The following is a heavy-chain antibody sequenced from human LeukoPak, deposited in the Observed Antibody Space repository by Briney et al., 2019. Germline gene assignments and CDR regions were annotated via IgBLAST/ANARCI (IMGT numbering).Heavy chain of an antibody. J-gene: IGHJ5*02. CDR2: IFHSGTT. CDR1: DEVITSNNW. CDR3: ARLRLSGGSFSVGWFNP. D-gene: IGHD1-26*01. V-gene: IGHV4-4*02. Sequence: SETLSLTCTVSDEVITSNNWWSWVRQSPGKGLEWIGEIFHSGTTRYKASLESRVTMLLDKSKNQFSLRLNSVTAADTAVYFCARLRLSGGSFSVGWFNPWGQGIQVTVSS.